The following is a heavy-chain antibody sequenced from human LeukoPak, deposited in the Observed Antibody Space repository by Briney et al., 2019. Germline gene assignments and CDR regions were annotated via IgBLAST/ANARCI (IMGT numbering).Heavy chain of an antibody. CDR3: ARVGAAGHGDAFDI. J-gene: IGHJ3*02. CDR1: GGSISSYY. D-gene: IGHD6-13*01. Sequence: SETLSLTCTVSGGSISSYYWSWIRQPPGKGLEWIGYIYYSGSTNYNPSLKSRVTISVDTSKNQFSLKLSSVTAADTAVYYCARVGAAGHGDAFDIWGQGTMVTVSS. CDR2: IYYSGST. V-gene: IGHV4-59*01.